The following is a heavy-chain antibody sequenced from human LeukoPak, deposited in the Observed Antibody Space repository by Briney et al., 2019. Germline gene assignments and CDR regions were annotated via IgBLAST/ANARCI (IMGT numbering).Heavy chain of an antibody. D-gene: IGHD1/OR15-1a*01. V-gene: IGHV1-69*05. CDR3: ARGLVTGTYFDY. J-gene: IGHJ4*02. Sequence: SVKVSCKASGGTFSSYAISWVRQAPGQGLEWMGGIIPIFGTANYAQKFQGRVTITTDESTSTAYMELSSMRSEDTAVYYCARGLVTGTYFDYWGQGTLVTVSS. CDR2: IIPIFGTA. CDR1: GGTFSSYA.